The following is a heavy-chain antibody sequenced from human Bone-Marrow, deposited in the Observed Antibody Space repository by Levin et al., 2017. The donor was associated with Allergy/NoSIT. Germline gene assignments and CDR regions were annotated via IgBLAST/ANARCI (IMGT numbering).Heavy chain of an antibody. J-gene: IGHJ6*02. Sequence: GESLKISCAASGFTLSIYWIHWVRQAPGKGLVWVSGINGDGTATNYADSVKGRFTISRDNAKNTVFLEMNSLRAEDTAVYYCARGNFYGLDVWGQGTTVAVSS. CDR2: INGDGTAT. D-gene: IGHD1-7*01. V-gene: IGHV3-74*01. CDR1: GFTLSIYW. CDR3: ARGNFYGLDV.